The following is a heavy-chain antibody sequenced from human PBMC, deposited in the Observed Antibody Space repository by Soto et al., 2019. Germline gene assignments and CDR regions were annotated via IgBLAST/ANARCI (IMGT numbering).Heavy chain of an antibody. CDR1: GDTFRNFA. CDR2: IIPIFGKV. CDR3: AKMGPSFEGGEGFAP. V-gene: IGHV1-69*01. Sequence: QVQLVQSGAEVRKPGSSVKVSCQASGDTFRNFAITWVRQAPGQGLDWMGGIIPIFGKVYYAHKFQGRVTTPADEATSTAYMELVSLRSDATATYYCAKMGPSFEGGEGFAPWGQGTLVTVSS. D-gene: IGHD3-16*01. J-gene: IGHJ5*02.